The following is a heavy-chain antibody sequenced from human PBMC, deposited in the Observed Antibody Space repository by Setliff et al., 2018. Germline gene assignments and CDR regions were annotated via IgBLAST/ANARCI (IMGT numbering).Heavy chain of an antibody. CDR1: GASISSGSYY. CDR3: ARDNPVLGATDY. CDR2: LHSSGST. V-gene: IGHV4-61*02. Sequence: SETLSLTCAVSGASISSGSYYWSWIRQPAGKGLEWVGRLHSSGSTNYNPSLKNRVSISMDTSKNHFSLKLSSLTAADTALYFCARDNPVLGATDYWGQGSLVTVSS. J-gene: IGHJ4*02. D-gene: IGHD1-26*01.